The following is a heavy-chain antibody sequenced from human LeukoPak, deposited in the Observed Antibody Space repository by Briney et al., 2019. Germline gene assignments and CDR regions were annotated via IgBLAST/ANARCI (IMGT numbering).Heavy chain of an antibody. Sequence: PSESLCLTCAVSGYSITRGYYWGWIRQPPGKGLEGIGTIYHRGNTYYKPSLTSPDNISVAKSKIQLSLKLSSVTAADTAIYYCATAIYGDYYFDYWVQGTLVTVSS. CDR2: IYHRGNT. V-gene: IGHV4-38-2*01. J-gene: IGHJ4*02. CDR3: ATAIYGDYYFDY. CDR1: GYSITRGYY. D-gene: IGHD4-17*01.